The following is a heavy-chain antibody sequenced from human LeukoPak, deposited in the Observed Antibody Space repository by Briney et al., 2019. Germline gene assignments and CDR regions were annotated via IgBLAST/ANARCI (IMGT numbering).Heavy chain of an antibody. CDR3: ARALGSPLDY. CDR1: GFTLSTSW. J-gene: IGHJ4*02. V-gene: IGHV3-74*01. D-gene: IGHD1-26*01. CDR2: INDDGSST. Sequence: GGPLRLSCAASGFTLSTSWMHWVRQAPGKGLVWVSRINDDGSSTAYADSVKGRFTISRDNAKNTLYLEVNGLRAEDTAVYYCARALGSPLDYWGQGTLVTVSS.